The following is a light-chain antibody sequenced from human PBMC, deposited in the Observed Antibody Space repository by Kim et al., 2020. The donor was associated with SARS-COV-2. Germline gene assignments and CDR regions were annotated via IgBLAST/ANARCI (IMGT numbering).Light chain of an antibody. J-gene: IGKJ2*01. CDR1: ENLRSSY. CDR3: QQYRESPYT. CDR2: GAP. V-gene: IGKV3-20*01. Sequence: PGERDTLPCSASENLRSSYFAWYEQKRALAPRLLILGAPKRATGVRDGYVGSGSGTDFTLTINRLEPEDFVVYYCQQYRESPYTFGQGTKLEI.